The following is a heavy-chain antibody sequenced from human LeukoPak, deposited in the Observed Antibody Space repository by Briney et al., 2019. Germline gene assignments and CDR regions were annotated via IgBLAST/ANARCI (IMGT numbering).Heavy chain of an antibody. V-gene: IGHV4-34*01. D-gene: IGHD3-3*01. CDR2: INHSGSA. CDR1: GGSFSGYY. J-gene: IGHJ4*02. Sequence: PSETLSLTCGVYGGSFSGYYWSWIRQPPGKGLEWLGEINHSGSANYNPSPNRRVTISVDTSKNQFSLTLSAVTAADTAVCYCARARRDSGYYRIDYWGQGTLVTVSS. CDR3: ARARRDSGYYRIDY.